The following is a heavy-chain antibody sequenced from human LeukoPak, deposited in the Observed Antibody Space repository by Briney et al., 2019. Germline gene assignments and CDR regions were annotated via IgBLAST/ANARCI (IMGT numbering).Heavy chain of an antibody. V-gene: IGHV3-30*04. CDR2: ISYDGSDK. D-gene: IGHD2-21*01. Sequence: PGRSLRLSCAASRFTFSNYAMHWVRQAPGKGLAWVAVISYDGSDKYYADSVKGRFTTSRDNSKNTVYLQMNSLRAEDTAVYYCARSVHIGYHDYWGQGTLVTVSS. CDR3: ARSVHIGYHDY. CDR1: RFTFSNYA. J-gene: IGHJ4*02.